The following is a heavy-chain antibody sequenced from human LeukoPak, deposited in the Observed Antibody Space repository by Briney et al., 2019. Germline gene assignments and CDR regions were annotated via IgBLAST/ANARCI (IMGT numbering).Heavy chain of an antibody. CDR1: GGSISSYY. Sequence: SETLSLTCTVSGGSISSYYWSWIRQPLGKGLEWIGYIYYSGSTNYNPSLKSRVTISVDTSKNQFSLKLSSVTAADTAVYYCARVSYYGSGSLYFDYWGQGTLVTVSS. D-gene: IGHD3-10*01. CDR2: IYYSGST. J-gene: IGHJ4*02. CDR3: ARVSYYGSGSLYFDY. V-gene: IGHV4-59*01.